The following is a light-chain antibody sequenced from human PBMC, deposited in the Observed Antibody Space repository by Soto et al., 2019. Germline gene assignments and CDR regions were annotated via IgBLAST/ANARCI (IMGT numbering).Light chain of an antibody. CDR2: DVS. CDR3: NSGINSSTLV. CDR1: SSDVGGYNY. V-gene: IGLV2-14*01. Sequence: QSALTQPASVSGSPGQSITISCTGTSSDVGGYNYVSWYQQHPGKAPKLMIYDVSNRPSGVSNRFSDSNTGNTASLTISGAEDEADADYYCNSGINSSTLVFGGGTKLTVL. J-gene: IGLJ2*01.